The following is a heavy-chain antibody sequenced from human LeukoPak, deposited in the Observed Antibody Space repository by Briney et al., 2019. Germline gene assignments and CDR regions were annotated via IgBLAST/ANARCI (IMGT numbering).Heavy chain of an antibody. Sequence: PGGSLRLSCAASGLTFSGYDMHWVRQAPGKGPEWVAVISYDGSNKYYADSVKGRFTISRDNSKNTLYLQMNSLRAEDTAVYYCAKAGKWELLSALDYWGQGTLVTVSS. CDR1: GLTFSGYD. J-gene: IGHJ4*02. CDR3: AKAGKWELLSALDY. V-gene: IGHV3-30*18. D-gene: IGHD1-26*01. CDR2: ISYDGSNK.